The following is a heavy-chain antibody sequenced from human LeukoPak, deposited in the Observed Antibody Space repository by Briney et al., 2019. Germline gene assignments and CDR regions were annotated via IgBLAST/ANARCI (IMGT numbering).Heavy chain of an antibody. CDR2: ITSSSSYI. J-gene: IGHJ4*02. Sequence: EGSLRLSCAASGFTFSRYSMNWVRQAPGKGLEWVSSITSSSSYIYYADSVKGRFTISRDNAKNSLYLQMNSLRAEDTAVYYCAISDMAAAGIDYWGQGTLVTVSS. D-gene: IGHD6-13*01. CDR1: GFTFSRYS. V-gene: IGHV3-21*01. CDR3: AISDMAAAGIDY.